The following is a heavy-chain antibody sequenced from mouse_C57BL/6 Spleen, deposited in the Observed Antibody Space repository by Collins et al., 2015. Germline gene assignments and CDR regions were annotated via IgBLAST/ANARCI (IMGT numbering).Heavy chain of an antibody. V-gene: IGHV1-69*01. CDR1: GYTFTSYW. Sequence: QVQLQQPGAELVMPGASVKLSCKASGYTFTSYWMHWVKQRPGQGLEWIGEIDPSDSYTNYNQKFKGKSTLTVDKSSSTAYMQLSSLTSEDSAVYYCAREHDGYYVYWGQGTTLTVSS. J-gene: IGHJ2*01. CDR2: IDPSDSYT. D-gene: IGHD2-3*01. CDR3: AREHDGYYVY.